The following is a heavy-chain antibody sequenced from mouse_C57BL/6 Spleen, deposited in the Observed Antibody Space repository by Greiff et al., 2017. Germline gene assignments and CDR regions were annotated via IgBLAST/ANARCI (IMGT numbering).Heavy chain of an antibody. CDR2: INPSSGYT. D-gene: IGHD2-3*01. CDR1: GYTFTSYW. J-gene: IGHJ1*03. V-gene: IGHV1-7*01. CDR3: ARDGDWYFDV. Sequence: VKLVESGAELAKPGASVKLSCKASGYTFTSYWMHWVKQRPGQGLEWIGYINPSSGYTKYNQKFKDKAPLTADKSSSTAYMQLSSLTYEDSAVYYCARDGDWYFDVWGTGTTVTVSS.